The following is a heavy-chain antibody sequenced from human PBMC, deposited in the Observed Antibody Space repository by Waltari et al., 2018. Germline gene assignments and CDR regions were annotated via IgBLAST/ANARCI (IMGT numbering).Heavy chain of an antibody. CDR3: ARPRAMGEIDL. J-gene: IGHJ5*02. Sequence: EVKVVQSGGGLVRPGGSLTLSCSASGFAFSSYTMDWVRQAPGKGLEWVSSISRNGRYTNSADSTMGRFTISRDIAKNSVYLLMNSRRVEDTAIYFCARPRAMGEIDLWGQGTLVAVSS. CDR2: ISRNGRYT. V-gene: IGHV3-21*01. D-gene: IGHD3-16*01. CDR1: GFAFSSYT.